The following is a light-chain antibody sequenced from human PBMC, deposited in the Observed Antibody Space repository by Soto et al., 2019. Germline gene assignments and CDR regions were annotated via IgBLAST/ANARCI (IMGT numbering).Light chain of an antibody. V-gene: IGKV1-39*01. CDR3: QQSYSTLT. CDR1: RNVGDY. J-gene: IGKJ1*01. CDR2: SAS. Sequence: DIQMTQSPSSLAASVGDRVTITCRASRNVGDYINWYQQTPGKAPRLLIYSASSLQSGVPSRFSGGGSGTEFTLTINSLQPDDFATYYCQQSYSTLTFGQGTKVDIK.